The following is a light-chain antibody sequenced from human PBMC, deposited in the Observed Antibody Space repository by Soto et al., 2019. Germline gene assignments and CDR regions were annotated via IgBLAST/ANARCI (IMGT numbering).Light chain of an antibody. V-gene: IGKV1-5*01. Sequence: DIQMTQSPSTLSASVGDRVTLTCRASQSISGWLAWYQQKPGRAPKLLIFDASNLTSGVPPRFSGSGSGTEFTLTISSLQPDDFATYYCQQYHSYPYTFGQGTKLEIK. CDR3: QQYHSYPYT. J-gene: IGKJ2*01. CDR2: DAS. CDR1: QSISGW.